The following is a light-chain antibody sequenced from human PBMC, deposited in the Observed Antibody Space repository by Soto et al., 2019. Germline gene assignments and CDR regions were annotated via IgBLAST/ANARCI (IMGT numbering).Light chain of an antibody. Sequence: QSVVTQTPSVSGTPGQRVTMSCSGSTSNVGRNSVSWYQQVPGQAPKVLIHSNDQRPSGVPDRFSASKSGTSASLTISGLQSEDAADYYCAAWDGSLHGVLFGGGTKLTVL. CDR2: SND. V-gene: IGLV1-44*01. CDR3: AAWDGSLHGVL. J-gene: IGLJ3*02. CDR1: TSNVGRNS.